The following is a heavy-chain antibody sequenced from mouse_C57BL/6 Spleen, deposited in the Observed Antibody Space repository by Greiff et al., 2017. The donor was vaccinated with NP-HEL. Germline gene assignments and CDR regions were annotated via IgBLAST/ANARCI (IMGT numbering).Heavy chain of an antibody. J-gene: IGHJ2*01. Sequence: EVMLLESGGDLVKPGGSLKLSCAASGFTFSSYGMSWVRQTPDKRLEWVATISSGGSYTYYPDSVKGRVTISRDNAKNTLYLQMSSLNAEYTAMYYCASPADGYSYYFDYWGQGTTLTVSS. V-gene: IGHV5-6*01. CDR2: ISSGGSYT. CDR1: GFTFSSYG. CDR3: ASPADGYSYYFDY. D-gene: IGHD2-3*01.